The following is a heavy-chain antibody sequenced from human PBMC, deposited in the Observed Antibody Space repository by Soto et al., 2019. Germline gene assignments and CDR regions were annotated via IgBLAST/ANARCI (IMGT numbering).Heavy chain of an antibody. V-gene: IGHV3-66*01. Sequence: EGQLVESGGGLVQPGGSLRLSCAASGLIVSDNFLSWVRQAPGKGLEWVSVIYSGGGTDYADSVKGRFTVSRDNSQNTLYLQMNSLRAEDTAVYYCTRSRGAGRSQDLWGQGTMVIVSS. CDR2: IYSGGGT. CDR1: GLIVSDNF. J-gene: IGHJ3*01. D-gene: IGHD3-16*01. CDR3: TRSRGAGRSQDL.